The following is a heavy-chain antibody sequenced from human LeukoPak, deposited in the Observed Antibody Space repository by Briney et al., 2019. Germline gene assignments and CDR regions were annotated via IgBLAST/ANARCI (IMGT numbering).Heavy chain of an antibody. J-gene: IGHJ3*02. CDR1: GGSFSGHY. V-gene: IGHV4-59*10. CDR3: ARGPYSYDSSGAFDI. Sequence: SETLSLTCAVYGGSFSGHYWNWIRHPAGKGLEWIGRISSSGSTNYNPSLKSRVTISVDTSKNQFSLKLSSVTAADTAVYFCARGPYSYDSSGAFDIWGQGTMVTVSS. CDR2: ISSSGST. D-gene: IGHD3-22*01.